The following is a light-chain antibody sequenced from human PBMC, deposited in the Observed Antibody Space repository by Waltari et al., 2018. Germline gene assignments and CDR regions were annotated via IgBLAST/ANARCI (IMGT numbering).Light chain of an antibody. CDR1: NIGTKR. Sequence: SYVLPQPPSVSVAPGETARITCGGNNIGTKRVPLYQQKPGQAPVLVISYDSDRRAGIPERFSGSNSGNTATLTISRVEAGDEAEYFCQVWDANNEPGVFGTGTEVTVL. CDR2: YDS. V-gene: IGLV3-21*04. J-gene: IGLJ1*01. CDR3: QVWDANNEPGV.